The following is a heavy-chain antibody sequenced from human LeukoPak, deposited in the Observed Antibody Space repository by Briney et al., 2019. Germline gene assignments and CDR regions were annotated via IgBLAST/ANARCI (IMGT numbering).Heavy chain of an antibody. Sequence: GGSLRLSCAASGFTYSSNYMSLVRQAPGKGLEWVSVSYSGGSTYYADSVKGRFTISRDNSKNTLYLQMNSLRAEDTAVYYCARDLGCSSTSCYFGDYYYYGMDVWGQGTTVTVSS. CDR3: ARDLGCSSTSCYFGDYYYYGMDV. J-gene: IGHJ6*02. CDR1: GFTYSSNY. CDR2: SYSGGST. V-gene: IGHV3-66*01. D-gene: IGHD2-2*01.